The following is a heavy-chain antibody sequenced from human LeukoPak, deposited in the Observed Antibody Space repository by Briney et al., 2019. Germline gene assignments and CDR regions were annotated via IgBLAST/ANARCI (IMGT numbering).Heavy chain of an antibody. V-gene: IGHV3-23*01. CDR2: ISANGANT. Sequence: GGSLRLSCAASEFTLGSYAMSWVRQAPGKGLEWVSGISANGANTHYAESARGRFIISRDNSKNTLYLQMNSLRAGDTALYFCAKYHNPDSTGPFHWGQGTLVTVSS. J-gene: IGHJ4*02. CDR3: AKYHNPDSTGPFH. CDR1: EFTLGSYA. D-gene: IGHD3-22*01.